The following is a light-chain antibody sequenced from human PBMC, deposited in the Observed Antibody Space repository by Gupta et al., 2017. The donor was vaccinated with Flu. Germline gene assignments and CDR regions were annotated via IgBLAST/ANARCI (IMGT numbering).Light chain of an antibody. CDR3: QQYDHLPFFT. CDR2: DAY. J-gene: IGKJ3*01. CDR1: QDISSF. Sequence: DIQMTQSPSSLSASVGDRVTITCQASQDISSFLNWYQQKPGKVPRLLIYDAYNLETGVPSRFSGGGYGTNFSLSITDRQPEDFATYYCQQYDHLPFFTFGPGTRVEMK. V-gene: IGKV1-33*01.